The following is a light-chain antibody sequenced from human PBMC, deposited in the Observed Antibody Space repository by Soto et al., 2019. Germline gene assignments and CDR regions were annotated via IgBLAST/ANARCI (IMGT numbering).Light chain of an antibody. V-gene: IGKV3D-15*01. Sequence: EIVMTQSPATLSVSPGERATLSCRASQSVSGNLAWYQQKPGQAPRILIYGASTRATGIPARFSGSGSGTEFALTISGLQSEDFAVYYCQQYNNWPPTFGQGTKVEIK. J-gene: IGKJ1*01. CDR1: QSVSGN. CDR3: QQYNNWPPT. CDR2: GAS.